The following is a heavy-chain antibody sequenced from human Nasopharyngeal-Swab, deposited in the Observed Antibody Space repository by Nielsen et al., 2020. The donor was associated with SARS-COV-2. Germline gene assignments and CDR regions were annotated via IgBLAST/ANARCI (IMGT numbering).Heavy chain of an antibody. CDR1: GFTFESHK. Sequence: GESLKISCAATGFTFESHKMSWLRQAPGKGLEWVANIKADGSETSYVDSVKGRFTISRDNAKNSLYLQMNSLRAEDTAAYFCARAWRGFSIWGQGTMVTVSS. J-gene: IGHJ3*02. CDR3: ARAWRGFSI. CDR2: IKADGSET. D-gene: IGHD3-3*01. V-gene: IGHV3-7*01.